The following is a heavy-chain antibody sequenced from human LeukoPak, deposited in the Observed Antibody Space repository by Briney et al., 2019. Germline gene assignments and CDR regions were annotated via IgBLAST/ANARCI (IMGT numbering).Heavy chain of an antibody. D-gene: IGHD3-9*01. CDR1: GGSISSYY. V-gene: IGHV4-59*01. Sequence: SETLSLTCTVSGGSISSYYWSWIRQPPGKGLEWIGYIYYSVSTNYNPSLKSRVTISVDTSKNQFSLKLSSVTAADTAVYYCARDLKRYDILTGYGTYYYYGMDVWGQGTTVTVSS. J-gene: IGHJ6*02. CDR3: ARDLKRYDILTGYGTYYYYGMDV. CDR2: IYYSVST.